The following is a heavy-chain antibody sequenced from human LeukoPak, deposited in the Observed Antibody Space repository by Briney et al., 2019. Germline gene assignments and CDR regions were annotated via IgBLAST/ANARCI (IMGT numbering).Heavy chain of an antibody. Sequence: PGGSLRLSCAASGFTVSNSYMNWVRQAPGKVLEWVSAIYDGGTTYYADSVKGRFTISRDTSKNTLYLQMNSLRAEDTAVYYCARDPQINAFDIWGQGTMVTVSS. CDR3: ARDPQINAFDI. CDR1: GFTVSNSY. J-gene: IGHJ3*02. V-gene: IGHV3-66*01. CDR2: IYDGGTT.